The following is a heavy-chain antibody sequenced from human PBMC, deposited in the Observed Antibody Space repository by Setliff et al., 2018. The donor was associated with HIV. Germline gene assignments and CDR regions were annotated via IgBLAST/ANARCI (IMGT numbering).Heavy chain of an antibody. J-gene: IGHJ4*02. CDR1: GGSISTGSYY. V-gene: IGHV4-61*02. CDR3: ARGGGPDTNFDS. CDR2: VYTSGST. Sequence: SETLSLTCTVSGGSISTGSYYWSWIRQPAGKGLEWIGRVYTSGSTNYNPSLKSRVTISVDTSKNQFSLNLDSVTAADTAVFYCARGGGPDTNFDSWGRGTLVTVSS.